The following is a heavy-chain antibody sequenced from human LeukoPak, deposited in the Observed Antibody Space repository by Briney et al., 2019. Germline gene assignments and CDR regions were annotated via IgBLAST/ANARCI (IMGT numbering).Heavy chain of an antibody. CDR1: GYTFVDHF. CDR2: INPNSGGA. Sequence: ASVKVSCKTSGYTFVDHFMHWVRQAPGQGLEWMGNINPNSGGATYAQKFQGRVTMTRDTSISTAYMELSRLRSDDTAVYYCARSRLWSPRDAFDIWGQGTMVTVSS. D-gene: IGHD3-16*01. J-gene: IGHJ3*02. V-gene: IGHV1-2*02. CDR3: ARSRLWSPRDAFDI.